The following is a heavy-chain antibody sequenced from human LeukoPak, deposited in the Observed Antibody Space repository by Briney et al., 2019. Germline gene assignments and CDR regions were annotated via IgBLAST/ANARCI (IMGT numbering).Heavy chain of an antibody. D-gene: IGHD2-15*01. Sequence: SETLSLTCTVSGGSISSYYRSWIRQPPGKGLEWIGYIYYSGSYNYNPSLKSRVTISVDTSNNQFSLKLSSVTAADTAVYYCARILCSGGSCYSRYFDYWGQGTLVTVSS. CDR2: IYYSGSY. V-gene: IGHV4-59*01. CDR1: GGSISSYY. J-gene: IGHJ4*02. CDR3: ARILCSGGSCYSRYFDY.